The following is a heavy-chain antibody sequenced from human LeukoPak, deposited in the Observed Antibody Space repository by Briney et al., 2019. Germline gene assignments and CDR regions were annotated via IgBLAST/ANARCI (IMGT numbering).Heavy chain of an antibody. CDR1: GGSFRSYY. CDR3: ARGGYDFWSGYYDWFDP. D-gene: IGHD3-3*01. J-gene: IGHJ5*02. V-gene: IGHV4-59*08. Sequence: PSETLSLTCSVSGGSFRSYYWSWIRQPPGKGLEWIGYIYYSGSTNYNPSLKSRVTISVDTSKNQFSLKLSSVTDADTAVYYCARGGYDFWSGYYDWFDPWGQGTLVTVSS. CDR2: IYYSGST.